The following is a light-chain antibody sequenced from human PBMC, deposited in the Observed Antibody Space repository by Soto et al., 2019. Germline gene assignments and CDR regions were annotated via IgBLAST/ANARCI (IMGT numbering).Light chain of an antibody. J-gene: IGKJ1*01. CDR2: DVS. CDR3: QQYNTFWT. V-gene: IGKV1-5*01. CDR1: QSISSY. Sequence: IQMTQSPSSLSASVVCRFTITVRASQSISSYLNWYQQKPGKAPKLLIYDVSSLESGVPSRFSGSGSGTEFTLTISSLQPDDFATYYCQQYNTFWTFGQGTKVDIK.